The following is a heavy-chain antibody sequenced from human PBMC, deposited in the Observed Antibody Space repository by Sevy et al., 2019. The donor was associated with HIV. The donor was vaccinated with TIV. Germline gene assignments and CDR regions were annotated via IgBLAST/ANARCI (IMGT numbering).Heavy chain of an antibody. V-gene: IGHV1-24*01. J-gene: IGHJ4*02. CDR2: FDPEDGRT. Sequence: ASVKVSCKLSGYTLTDFSMHWVRQAPGKGLEWVATFDPEDGRTIDAQKFQGRVTMTEDTSTDTAYMELNSLRSDDTAVYYCATTKDYYDSSGYPFDYWCQGTQVTVSS. CDR3: ATTKDYYDSSGYPFDY. CDR1: GYTLTDFS. D-gene: IGHD3-22*01.